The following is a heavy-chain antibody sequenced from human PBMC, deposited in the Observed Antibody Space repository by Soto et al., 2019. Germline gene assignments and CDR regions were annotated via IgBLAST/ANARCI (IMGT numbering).Heavy chain of an antibody. CDR1: GFTFSSYA. Sequence: GGSLRLSCAASGFTFSSYAMSWVHQAPGKGLEWVSAISGSGGSTYYADSVKGRFTISRDNSKNTLYLQMNSLRAEDTAVYYCEKTGIAVAGTGYFDYWGQGTLVTVYS. V-gene: IGHV3-23*01. J-gene: IGHJ4*02. CDR3: EKTGIAVAGTGYFDY. D-gene: IGHD6-19*01. CDR2: ISGSGGST.